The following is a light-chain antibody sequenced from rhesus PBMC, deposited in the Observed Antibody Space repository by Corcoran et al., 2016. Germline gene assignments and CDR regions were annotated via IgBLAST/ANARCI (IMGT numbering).Light chain of an antibody. Sequence: DIQMTQSPSSLSASVGDRVTITCRASQSISNYLNWYQQEPGKAPKLLIYSASSLQSGVPSRFSGSGSGTEFTLTSSSLQPEDFATYYCQQFKNYLLTFGGGTKVEIK. CDR3: QQFKNYLLT. CDR1: QSISNY. J-gene: IGKJ4*01. CDR2: SAS. V-gene: IGKV1-41*01.